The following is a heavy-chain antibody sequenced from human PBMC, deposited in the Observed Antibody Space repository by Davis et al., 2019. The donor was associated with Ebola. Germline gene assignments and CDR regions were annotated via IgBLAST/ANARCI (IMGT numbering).Heavy chain of an antibody. CDR2: ISGSGGST. CDR3: AKAMGDDYGDA. J-gene: IGHJ4*02. CDR1: GFTFSSYA. V-gene: IGHV3-23*01. Sequence: GESLKISCAASGFTFSSYAMSWVRQAPGKGLEWVSAISGSGGSTYYADSVKGRFTISRDNSKNTLYLQMNSLRAEDTAVYYCAKAMGDDYGDAWGQGTLVTVSS. D-gene: IGHD4-17*01.